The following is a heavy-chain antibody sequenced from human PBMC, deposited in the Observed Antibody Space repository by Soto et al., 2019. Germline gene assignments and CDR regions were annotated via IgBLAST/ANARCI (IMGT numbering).Heavy chain of an antibody. J-gene: IGHJ6*02. D-gene: IGHD6-13*01. CDR2: IYYSGTT. CDR3: AGEGHSIANYGMDV. Sequence: QVQLQESGPGLVKPSETLSLTCSVSGGSISPYYWSWIRQPPGKGLEWIGYIYYSGTTNYNPSLKSRVTTSVDTSKNQFSLKLSSVTAADTAVYYCAGEGHSIANYGMDVWGQGTAVTVSS. CDR1: GGSISPYY. V-gene: IGHV4-59*01.